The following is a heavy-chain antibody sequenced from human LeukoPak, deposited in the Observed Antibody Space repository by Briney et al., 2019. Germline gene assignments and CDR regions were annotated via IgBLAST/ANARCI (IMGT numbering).Heavy chain of an antibody. CDR2: IIPIFGTA. D-gene: IGHD4-11*01. V-gene: IGHV1-69*13. J-gene: IGHJ3*02. Sequence: GASVKVSCKASGGTFSSYAISWVRQAPGQGLEWMGGIIPIFGTANYAQKFQGRVTITADESTSTAYMELSSLRSEDTAVYCCARSLPAAPKTTGNAFDIWGQGTMVTVSS. CDR1: GGTFSSYA. CDR3: ARSLPAAPKTTGNAFDI.